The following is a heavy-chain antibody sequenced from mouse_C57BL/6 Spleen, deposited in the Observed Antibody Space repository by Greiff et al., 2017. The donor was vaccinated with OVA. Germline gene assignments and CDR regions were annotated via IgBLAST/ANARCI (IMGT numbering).Heavy chain of an antibody. CDR3: ATLRRGAPYAMDY. V-gene: IGHV2-2*01. CDR2: IWSGGST. D-gene: IGHD2-12*01. J-gene: IGHJ4*01. CDR1: GFSLTSYG. Sequence: QVQLKESGPGLVQPSQSLSITCTVSGFSLTSYGVHWVRQSPGKGLEWLGVIWSGGSTDYNAAFISRLSISKDNSKSQVFFKMNSLQADDTAIYYCATLRRGAPYAMDYWGQGTSVTVSS.